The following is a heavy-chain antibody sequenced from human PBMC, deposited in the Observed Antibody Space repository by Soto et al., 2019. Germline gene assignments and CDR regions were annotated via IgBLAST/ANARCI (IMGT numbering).Heavy chain of an antibody. D-gene: IGHD7-27*01. CDR1: GFSLSTSGVG. Sequence: SGPTLVNPTQTLTLTCTFSGFSLSTSGVGVGWIRQPPGKALEWLALIYWNDDKRYSTSLKTRLTISRDTSKNQVVLTMTNMDPVDTATYYCARTSALPLGYPHGMDVWGQGTTVTVSS. CDR3: ARTSALPLGYPHGMDV. CDR2: IYWNDDK. V-gene: IGHV2-5*01. J-gene: IGHJ6*02.